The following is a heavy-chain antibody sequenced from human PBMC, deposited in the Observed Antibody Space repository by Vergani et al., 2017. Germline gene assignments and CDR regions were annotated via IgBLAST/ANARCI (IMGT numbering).Heavy chain of an antibody. CDR2: ISWNSGSI. J-gene: IGHJ2*01. Sequence: EVQLVESGGGLVQPGRSLRLSCAASGFTFDDYAMHWVRQAPGKGLERVSGISWNSGSIDYADSVKGRFTISRDNAKNSLYLQMNSLRTEDTALYYCAKDMRYGDYSNWYFDLWGRGTLVTVSS. D-gene: IGHD4-17*01. CDR3: AKDMRYGDYSNWYFDL. CDR1: GFTFDDYA. V-gene: IGHV3-9*01.